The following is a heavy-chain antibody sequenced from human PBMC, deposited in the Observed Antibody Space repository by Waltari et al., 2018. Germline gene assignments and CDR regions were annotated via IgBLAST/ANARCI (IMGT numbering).Heavy chain of an antibody. Sequence: QVQLVQSGAEVKKPGASVKISCKASGYTFTGDYMHWVRQAPGQGLEWMGWINPNSGGTNYAQKFQGRVTMTRDTSISTAYMELSRLRSDDTAVYYCAREYCGGDCNHGWFDPWGQGTLVTVSS. J-gene: IGHJ5*02. D-gene: IGHD2-21*01. CDR2: INPNSGGT. CDR3: AREYCGGDCNHGWFDP. CDR1: GYTFTGDY. V-gene: IGHV1-2*02.